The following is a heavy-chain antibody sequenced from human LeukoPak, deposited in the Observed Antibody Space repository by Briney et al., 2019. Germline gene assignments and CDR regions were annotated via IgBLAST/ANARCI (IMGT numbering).Heavy chain of an antibody. J-gene: IGHJ4*02. CDR2: IKDGGGGP. V-gene: IGHV3-23*01. CDR1: GFTFSSNA. CDR3: AKGGHDFILLYW. Sequence: GGSLRLSCAASGFTFSSNAMGWVRQAPGKGLEWVSSIKDGGGGPFYADSLQGRLTISRDNSKNTLFLQHNSLRAEDTAVYYCAKGGHDFILLYWWGPGTLVTVSS. D-gene: IGHD2-8*02.